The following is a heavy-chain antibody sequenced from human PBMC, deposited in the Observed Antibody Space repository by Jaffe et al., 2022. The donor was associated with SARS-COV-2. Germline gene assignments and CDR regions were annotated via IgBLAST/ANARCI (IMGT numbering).Heavy chain of an antibody. V-gene: IGHV3-49*04. Sequence: EVQLVESGGGLVQPGRSLRLSCTASGFTFGDYAMSWVRQAPGKGLEWVGFIRSKAYGGTTEYAASVKGRFTISRDDSKSIAYLQMNSLKTEDTAVYYCTPYSYGLRFDYWGQGTLVTVSS. J-gene: IGHJ4*02. CDR3: TPYSYGLRFDY. D-gene: IGHD5-18*01. CDR2: IRSKAYGGTT. CDR1: GFTFGDYA.